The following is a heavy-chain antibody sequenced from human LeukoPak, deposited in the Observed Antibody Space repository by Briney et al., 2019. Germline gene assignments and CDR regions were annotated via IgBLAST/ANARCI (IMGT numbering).Heavy chain of an antibody. V-gene: IGHV3-53*01. CDR3: AKVPYDSSGYYYFDY. Sequence: PGGSLRLSCATSGFTVSSNYMSWVRQAPGKGLEWVSVIYSGGSTYYADSVKGRFTISRDNSKNTLYLQMNSLRAEDTAVYYCAKVPYDSSGYYYFDYWGQGTLVTVSS. CDR1: GFTVSSNY. D-gene: IGHD3-22*01. J-gene: IGHJ4*02. CDR2: IYSGGST.